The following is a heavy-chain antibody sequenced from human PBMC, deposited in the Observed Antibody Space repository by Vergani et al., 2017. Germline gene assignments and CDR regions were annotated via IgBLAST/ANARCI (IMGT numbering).Heavy chain of an antibody. CDR1: GFTFSSYA. CDR2: ISYDGSNK. V-gene: IGHV3-30-3*01. J-gene: IGHJ5*02. Sequence: QVQLVESGGGVVQPGRSLRLSCAASGFTFSSYAMHWVRQAPGKGLEWVAVISYDGSNKYYADSVKGRFTISRDNAKNSLYLQMNSLRAEDTAVYYCARESNSWYFSWFDPWGQGTLVTVSS. D-gene: IGHD6-13*01. CDR3: ARESNSWYFSWFDP.